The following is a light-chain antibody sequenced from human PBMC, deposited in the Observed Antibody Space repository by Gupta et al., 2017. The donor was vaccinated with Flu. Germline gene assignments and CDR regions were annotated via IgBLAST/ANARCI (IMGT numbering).Light chain of an antibody. V-gene: IGKV3-20*01. CDR1: QSVSNNY. CDR3: QHYGSSPRT. Sequence: ESVLTQSPVTLSLSSGERATLPCRASQSVSNNYIGYYQQKLSQATILLIYDSSNRATDPPDRFSGSAAATDFTLTISMLAPEDFTMYYCQHYGSSPRTFGQGTKVEI. CDR2: DSS. J-gene: IGKJ1*01.